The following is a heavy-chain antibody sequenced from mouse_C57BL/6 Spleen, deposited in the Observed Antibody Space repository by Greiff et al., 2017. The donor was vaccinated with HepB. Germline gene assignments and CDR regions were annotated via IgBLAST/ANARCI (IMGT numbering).Heavy chain of an antibody. CDR3: ARDRNWDEGYFDV. Sequence: EVHLVESEGGLVQPGSSMKLSCTASGFTFSDYYMAWVRQVPEKGLEWVANINYDGSSTYYLDPLKSRFIISRDNAKNILYLQMSSLKSEDTATYYCARDRNWDEGYFDVWGTGTTVTVSS. D-gene: IGHD4-1*01. CDR1: GFTFSDYY. CDR2: INYDGSST. J-gene: IGHJ1*03. V-gene: IGHV5-16*01.